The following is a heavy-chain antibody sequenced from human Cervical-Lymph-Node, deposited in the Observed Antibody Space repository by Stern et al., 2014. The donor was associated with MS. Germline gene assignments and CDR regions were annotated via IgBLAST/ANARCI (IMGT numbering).Heavy chain of an antibody. Sequence: QLVQSGPEVKRPGESLKISCQASGYTFTSYWIGWVRQMTGKGLECIAIIFPGGSDIRYSPSFQAQVTISADKSSSPAYLQWNNLKASDTAIYYCARQRYFDYWGQGTLVTVSS. V-gene: IGHV5-51*01. CDR1: GYTFTSYW. J-gene: IGHJ4*02. CDR2: IFPGGSDI. CDR3: ARQRYFDY.